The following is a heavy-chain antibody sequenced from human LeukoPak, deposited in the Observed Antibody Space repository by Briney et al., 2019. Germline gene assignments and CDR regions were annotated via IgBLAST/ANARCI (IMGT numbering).Heavy chain of an antibody. CDR1: GFTFISYD. CDR3: VKGGYSSSWSLFDY. V-gene: IGHV3-64D*06. CDR2: ISNNGGSK. J-gene: IGHJ4*02. D-gene: IGHD6-13*01. Sequence: GGSLRLSCSASGFTFISYDIHWVPQAPGKGLEYVSAISNNGGSKYYADSVKGRFTISRDNSKNTLYLQMSSLRVEDTAVYYCVKGGYSSSWSLFDYWGQGTLVTVSS.